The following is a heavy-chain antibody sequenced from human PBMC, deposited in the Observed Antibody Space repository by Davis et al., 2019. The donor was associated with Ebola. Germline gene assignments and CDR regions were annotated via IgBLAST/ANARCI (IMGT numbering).Heavy chain of an antibody. CDR2: IIPILGIA. D-gene: IGHD5-18*01. J-gene: IGHJ4*02. CDR1: GYTFTSYT. CDR3: ASGIQLWLVDY. Sequence: AASVKVSCKASGYTFTSYTMNWVRQAPGQGLEWMGRIIPILGIANYAQKFQGRVTITADKSTSTAYMELSSLRSEDTAVYYCASGIQLWLVDYWGQGTLVTVSS. V-gene: IGHV1-69*02.